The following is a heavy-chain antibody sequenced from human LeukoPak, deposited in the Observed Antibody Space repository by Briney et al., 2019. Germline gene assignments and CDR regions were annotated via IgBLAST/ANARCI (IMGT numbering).Heavy chain of an antibody. CDR1: GGSISSYY. V-gene: IGHV4-4*07. CDR2: IYTSGTI. CDR3: ARAGYYYDSKRKFDP. J-gene: IGHJ5*02. D-gene: IGHD3-22*01. Sequence: SETLSLTCTVPGGSISSYYWSWIRQPAGTALEWIERIYTSGTITYNPSLKSRVTMSVDTSKNQFSLKLSSVTAADTAVYYCARAGYYYDSKRKFDPWGQGTLVTVSS.